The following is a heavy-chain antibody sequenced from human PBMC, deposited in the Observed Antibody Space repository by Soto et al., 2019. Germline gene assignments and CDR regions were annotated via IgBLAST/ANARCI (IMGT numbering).Heavy chain of an antibody. J-gene: IGHJ4*02. D-gene: IGHD2-2*02. CDR3: ARDSGGKYTSSDY. Sequence: EVQLLESGGGLVQPGGSLRLSCSASGFSNSSYAMSWVRQAPGKGLEWVSSISGSGGSTSDADAVKGRFTISRDNSKNTLYLQMNSLRADDTAVYYCARDSGGKYTSSDYWGQGNLVTVSS. V-gene: IGHV3-23*01. CDR1: GFSNSSYA. CDR2: ISGSGGST.